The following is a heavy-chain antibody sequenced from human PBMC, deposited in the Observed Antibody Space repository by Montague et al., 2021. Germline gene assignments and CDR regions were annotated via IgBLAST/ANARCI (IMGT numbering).Heavy chain of an antibody. CDR3: AKDAGIVVVPARHFDY. Sequence: SLRLSCAASGFTFDDYAMHWVRQTPGKGLEWVSGISWNSSSIGYADSVKGRFTISRDNAKNSLYLQMNSLRAEDTALYYCAKDAGIVVVPARHFDYWGQGTLVTVSS. D-gene: IGHD2-2*01. J-gene: IGHJ4*02. CDR1: GFTFDDYA. V-gene: IGHV3-9*01. CDR2: ISWNSSSI.